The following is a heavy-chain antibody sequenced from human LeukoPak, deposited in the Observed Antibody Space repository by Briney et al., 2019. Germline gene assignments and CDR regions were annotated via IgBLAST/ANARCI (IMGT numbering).Heavy chain of an antibody. D-gene: IGHD4-17*01. V-gene: IGHV1-18*01. CDR3: ARVFAATVTTLGAFDI. CDR1: GYTFTSYG. J-gene: IGHJ3*02. Sequence: ASVKVSCKASGYTFTSYGISWVRQAPGQGLEWMGWISAYNGNTNYAQKLQGRVTMTTDTSTSTAYMELRSLRSDDTAVYYCARVFAATVTTLGAFDIWGQGTMVTVSS. CDR2: ISAYNGNT.